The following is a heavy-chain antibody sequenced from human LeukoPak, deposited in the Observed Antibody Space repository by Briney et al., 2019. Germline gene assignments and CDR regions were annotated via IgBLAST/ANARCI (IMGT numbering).Heavy chain of an antibody. V-gene: IGHV7-4-1*02. D-gene: IGHD2-15*01. CDR2: INTNTGNP. Sequence: PRASVKVSCKASGYTFTSYAMNWVRQAPGQGLEWMGWINTNTGNPTYAQGFTGRFVFSLDTSVSTAYLQISSLKAEDTAVYYCATRVAARGDAFDIWGQGTMVTVSS. J-gene: IGHJ3*02. CDR3: ATRVAARGDAFDI. CDR1: GYTFTSYA.